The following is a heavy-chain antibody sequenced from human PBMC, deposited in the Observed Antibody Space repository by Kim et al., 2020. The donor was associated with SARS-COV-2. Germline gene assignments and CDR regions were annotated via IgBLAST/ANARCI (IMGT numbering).Heavy chain of an antibody. CDR1: GFTFSSYA. CDR2: ISGSGGST. J-gene: IGHJ4*02. CDR3: AKDFRYYDILTGPSFDY. V-gene: IGHV3-23*01. D-gene: IGHD3-9*01. Sequence: GGSLRLSCAASGFTFSSYAMSWVRQAPGKGLEWVSAISGSGGSTYYADSVKGRFTISRDNSKNTLYLQMNSLRAEDTAVYYCAKDFRYYDILTGPSFDYWGQGTLVTVSS.